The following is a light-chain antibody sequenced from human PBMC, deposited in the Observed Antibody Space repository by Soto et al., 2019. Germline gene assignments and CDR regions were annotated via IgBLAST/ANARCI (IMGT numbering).Light chain of an antibody. CDR2: GAS. CDR3: QQYGSSSIT. J-gene: IGKJ5*01. CDR1: QSIGTT. Sequence: EIVLTQSPGTLSLSPGERATLSCRASQSIGTTLAWYQQKPGQPPRLLIYGASSRATGIAARFSGAGAWTDFTLTISGLEPEDFAVYYCQQYGSSSITFGQGTRLEIK. V-gene: IGKV3-20*01.